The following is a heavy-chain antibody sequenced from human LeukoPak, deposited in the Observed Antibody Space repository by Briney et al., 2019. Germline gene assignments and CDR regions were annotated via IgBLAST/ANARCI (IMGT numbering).Heavy chain of an antibody. J-gene: IGHJ6*03. CDR1: GFTFDDYA. CDR2: ISWDGGST. CDR3: ARGVYYDSSGVYYYMDV. D-gene: IGHD3-22*01. Sequence: GGTLRLSCAASGFTFDDYAMHWVRQAPGKGLEWVSLISWDGGSTYYADSVKGRFTISRDNAKNSLYLQMNSLRAEDTAVYYCARGVYYDSSGVYYYMDVWGKGTTVTISS. V-gene: IGHV3-43D*03.